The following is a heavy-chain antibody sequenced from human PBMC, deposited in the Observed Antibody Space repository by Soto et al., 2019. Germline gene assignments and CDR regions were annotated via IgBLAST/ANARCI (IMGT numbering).Heavy chain of an antibody. CDR3: AIDGYIYAYYIDV. Sequence: GGSLRLSCAASGFTFSNYDMNWVRQAPGKGLEWLSYISSSSSTIYYADSVKGRFTISRDNAKNSLFLQVNSLRAEDTAVYYCAIDGYIYAYYIDVWGKGTTVTVSS. CDR2: ISSSSSTI. V-gene: IGHV3-48*01. D-gene: IGHD5-18*01. CDR1: GFTFSNYD. J-gene: IGHJ6*03.